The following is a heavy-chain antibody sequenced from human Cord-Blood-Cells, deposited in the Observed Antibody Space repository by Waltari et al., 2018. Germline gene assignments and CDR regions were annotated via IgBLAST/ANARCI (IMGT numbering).Heavy chain of an antibody. V-gene: IGHV4-39*01. CDR2: IYYSGSP. CDR3: ARQEIALVQGVIIDY. Sequence: QLQLQESGPGLVKPSETLSLTCTVSGGSISSSSYYWGWIRQPPGKGLEWIGSIYYSGSPYYNPSLKSRVTISVDTSKNQFSLKLSSVTAADTAVYYCARQEIALVQGVIIDYWGQGTLVTVSS. CDR1: GGSISSSSYY. J-gene: IGHJ4*02. D-gene: IGHD3-10*01.